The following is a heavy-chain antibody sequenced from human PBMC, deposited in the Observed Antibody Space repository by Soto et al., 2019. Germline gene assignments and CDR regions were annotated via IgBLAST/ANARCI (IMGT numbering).Heavy chain of an antibody. V-gene: IGHV4-59*01. CDR3: AGVTIFGVVIDY. CDR1: GGSISSYY. CDR2: IYYSGST. Sequence: QVQLQESGPGLVKPSETLSLTCTVSGGSISSYYWSWIRQPPGKGLEWIGYIYYSGSTNYNPSLKSRVTISVDTSKNQFSLKLSSVTAADTAVYYCAGVTIFGVVIDYWGQGTLVTVSS. D-gene: IGHD3-3*01. J-gene: IGHJ4*02.